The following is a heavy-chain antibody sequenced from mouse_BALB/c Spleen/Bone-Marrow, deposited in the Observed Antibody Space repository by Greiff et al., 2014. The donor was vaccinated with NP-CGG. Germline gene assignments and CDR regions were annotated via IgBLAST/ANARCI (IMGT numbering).Heavy chain of an antibody. Sequence: EVQVVESGGGLVQPGGSRKPSCAASGFTFSSFGIHWVRQAPEKGLEWVAYISSDSSTIYYADTVKGRFTISRDNPKNTLFLQMTSLRSEDTAMYYCARSNYVGYYAMDYWGQGTSVTVSS. D-gene: IGHD1-1*01. J-gene: IGHJ4*01. V-gene: IGHV5-17*02. CDR1: GFTFSSFG. CDR2: ISSDSSTI. CDR3: ARSNYVGYYAMDY.